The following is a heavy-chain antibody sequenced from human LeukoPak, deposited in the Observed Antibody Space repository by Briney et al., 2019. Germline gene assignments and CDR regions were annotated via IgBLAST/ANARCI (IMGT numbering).Heavy chain of an antibody. D-gene: IGHD3-22*01. CDR3: ARSLTSSGYYRFDY. V-gene: IGHV4-59*08. CDR2: IYYSGST. CDR1: GGSISSHY. Sequence: SETLSLTCTVSGGSISSHYWSWIRQPPGKGLEWIGYIYYSGSTNYNPSLKSRVTISVDTSKNQFSLKLSSVTAADTAVYYCARSLTSSGYYRFDYWGQGTLVTVSS. J-gene: IGHJ4*02.